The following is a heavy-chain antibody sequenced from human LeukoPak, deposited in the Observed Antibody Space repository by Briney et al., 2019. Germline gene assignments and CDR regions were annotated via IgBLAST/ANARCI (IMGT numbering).Heavy chain of an antibody. D-gene: IGHD7-27*01. V-gene: IGHV3-48*01. Sequence: GGSLRLSCAASGFTFSSYSMNWVRQAPGKGLEWVSYISSTIDTTFYADSVKGRFTISRDNAKNSLYLQMNGLRVEDTAVYYCARDLGATGDPDYWGQGTLVTVPS. CDR2: ISSTIDTT. CDR1: GFTFSSYS. CDR3: ARDLGATGDPDY. J-gene: IGHJ4*02.